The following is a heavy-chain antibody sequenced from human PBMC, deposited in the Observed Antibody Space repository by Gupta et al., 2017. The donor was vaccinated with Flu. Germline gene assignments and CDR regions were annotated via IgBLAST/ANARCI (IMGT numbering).Heavy chain of an antibody. Sequence: APGQGLEWMGWINPNSGGTNYAQKFQGRVTMTRDTSISTAYMELSRLRSDDTAVYYCARGAQDYGDYAAFDYWGQGTLVTVSS. D-gene: IGHD4-17*01. CDR2: INPNSGGT. CDR3: ARGAQDYGDYAAFDY. V-gene: IGHV1-2*02. J-gene: IGHJ4*02.